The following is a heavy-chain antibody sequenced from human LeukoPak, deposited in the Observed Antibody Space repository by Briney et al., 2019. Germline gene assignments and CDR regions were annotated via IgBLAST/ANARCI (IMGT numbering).Heavy chain of an antibody. D-gene: IGHD3-10*01. J-gene: IGHJ4*02. CDR3: ARRSESGSDY. V-gene: IGHV5-51*01. Sequence: GESLKISCKDSGYSFTSYWIGWGRQMPGKGVGWMGIINPGDSDTRYSSSLQGQVTISADESISTAYLQWISVKASGTAMYYCARRSESGSDYWGEGNLVTVSS. CDR1: GYSFTSYW. CDR2: INPGDSDT.